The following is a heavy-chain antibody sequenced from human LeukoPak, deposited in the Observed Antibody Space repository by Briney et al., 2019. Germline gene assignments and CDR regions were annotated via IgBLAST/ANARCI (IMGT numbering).Heavy chain of an antibody. J-gene: IGHJ4*02. V-gene: IGHV3-21*01. CDR3: ARDRIAAAGLDY. CDR2: ISSSFSYI. Sequence: SGGSLRLSCVASGFTFINYNVNWVRQAPGKGLESVSSISSSFSYIYYADSVKGRFTVSRDNAKNSQYLQMNSLTAEDTAVYYCARDRIAAAGLDYWGQGTLVTVSS. CDR1: GFTFINYN. D-gene: IGHD6-13*01.